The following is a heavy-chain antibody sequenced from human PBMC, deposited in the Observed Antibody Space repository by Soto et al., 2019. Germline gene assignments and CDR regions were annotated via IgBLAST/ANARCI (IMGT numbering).Heavy chain of an antibody. Sequence: SETLSLTCAVYGGSFSGYYWSWIRQPPGKGLEWIGEINHSGSTNYNPSLKSRVTISVDTSKNQFSLKLSSVTAADTAVYYCARTGLTGTPQAPFDPWGQGTLVTVSS. CDR1: GGSFSGYY. J-gene: IGHJ5*02. V-gene: IGHV4-34*01. CDR2: INHSGST. D-gene: IGHD1-7*01. CDR3: ARTGLTGTPQAPFDP.